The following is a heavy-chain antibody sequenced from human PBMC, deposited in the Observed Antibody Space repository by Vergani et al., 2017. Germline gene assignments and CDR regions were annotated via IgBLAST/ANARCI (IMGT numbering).Heavy chain of an antibody. CDR1: GYTFTGYY. CDR2: INPNSGGT. Sequence: QVQLVQSGAEVKKPGASVKVSCKASGYTFTGYYMHWVRQAPGQGLEWMGWINPNSGGTNYAQKFQGRVTMTTDTSTSTAYMELRSLRSDDTAVYYCARDLYSGYAYWGQGTLGTVSS. V-gene: IGHV1-2*02. J-gene: IGHJ4*02. D-gene: IGHD5-12*01. CDR3: ARDLYSGYAY.